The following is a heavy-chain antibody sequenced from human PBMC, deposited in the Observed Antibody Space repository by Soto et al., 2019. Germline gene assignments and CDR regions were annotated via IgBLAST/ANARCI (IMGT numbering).Heavy chain of an antibody. J-gene: IGHJ4*02. Sequence: GASVKVSCKASGYTFTSYAMRWVRQAPGQRLEWMGWINAGNGNTKYSQKFQGRVTITRDTSASTAYMELSSLRSEDTAVYYCARGYYDYVWGSYRHPFDYWGQGTLVTVSS. CDR3: ARGYYDYVWGSYRHPFDY. D-gene: IGHD3-16*02. CDR1: GYTFTSYA. CDR2: INAGNGNT. V-gene: IGHV1-3*01.